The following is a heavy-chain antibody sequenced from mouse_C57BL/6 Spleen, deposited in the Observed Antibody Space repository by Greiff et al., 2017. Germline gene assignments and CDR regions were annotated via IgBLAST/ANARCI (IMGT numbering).Heavy chain of an antibody. Sequence: EVHLVESGGDLVKPGGSLKLSCAASGFTFSSYGMSWVRQTPDKRLEWVATISSGGSYTYYPDSVKGRFTISRDYAKNTLYLQMSSLKSEDTAMYYCARQYDYDHYFDYWGQGTTLTVSS. CDR3: ARQYDYDHYFDY. CDR1: GFTFSSYG. V-gene: IGHV5-6*01. CDR2: ISSGGSYT. D-gene: IGHD2-4*01. J-gene: IGHJ2*01.